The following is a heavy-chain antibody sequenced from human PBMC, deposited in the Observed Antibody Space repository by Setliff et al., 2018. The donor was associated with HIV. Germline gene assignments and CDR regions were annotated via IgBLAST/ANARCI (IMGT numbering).Heavy chain of an antibody. Sequence: GASVKVSCKASGYTFTTYYIHYLRQAPGQGPEWMGIINPNGGSTNYAQKFEGRVAIFADTSTTTVYMELSSLNSDDTAIYYCARGGPGSSFGYDWFDPWGQGTPVTVSS. CDR2: INPNGGST. CDR1: GYTFTTYY. V-gene: IGHV1-46*01. CDR3: ARGGPGSSFGYDWFDP. J-gene: IGHJ5*02. D-gene: IGHD5-18*01.